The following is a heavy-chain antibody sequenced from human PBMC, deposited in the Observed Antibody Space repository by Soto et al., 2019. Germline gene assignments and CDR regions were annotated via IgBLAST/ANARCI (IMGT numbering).Heavy chain of an antibody. Sequence: PSETLSLTCTVSDVSISSSSYYWGWIRQPPGKGLEWIGSIYYSGSTYYNPSLKSRVTISVDTSKNQFSLKLSSVTAADTAVYYCARRYSSGWYFYWGQGTLVTVSS. CDR3: ARRYSSGWYFY. CDR1: DVSISSSSYY. V-gene: IGHV4-39*01. D-gene: IGHD6-19*01. CDR2: IYYSGST. J-gene: IGHJ4*02.